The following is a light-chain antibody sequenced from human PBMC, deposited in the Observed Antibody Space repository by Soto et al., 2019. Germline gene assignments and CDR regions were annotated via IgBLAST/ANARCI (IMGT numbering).Light chain of an antibody. CDR2: DAS. Sequence: EIVLTQSPATLSLSPGERATLSCRASQSVRNYLAWYQQKVGQSPRLLIYDASNRATGIPARFSGSGSGTDFTLTISSLEPEDFAVYYCQQRSDWPRTFGQGTKVEI. V-gene: IGKV3-11*01. CDR1: QSVRNY. CDR3: QQRSDWPRT. J-gene: IGKJ1*01.